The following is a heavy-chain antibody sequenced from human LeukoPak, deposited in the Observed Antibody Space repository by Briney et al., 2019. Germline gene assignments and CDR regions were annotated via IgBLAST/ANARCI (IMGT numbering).Heavy chain of an antibody. CDR2: IYYSGST. CDR3: ARRSDEYSSSSGDINWFDP. V-gene: IGHV4-59*08. CDR1: GGSISSYY. Sequence: PSETLSLTCTVSGGSISSYYWSWIRQPPGKGLEWIGYIYYSGSTNYNPSLKSRVTISVDTSKNQFSLKLSSVTAADTAVYYCARRSDEYSSSSGDINWFDPWGQGTLVIVSS. J-gene: IGHJ5*02. D-gene: IGHD6-6*01.